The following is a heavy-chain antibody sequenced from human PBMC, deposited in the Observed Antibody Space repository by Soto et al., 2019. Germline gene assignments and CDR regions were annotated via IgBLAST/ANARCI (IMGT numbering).Heavy chain of an antibody. CDR1: GFTFSSYA. Sequence: EVQLLESGGGLVQPGGSLRLSCAASGFTFSSYAMRWVRQAPGKGLEWVSAISGSGGSTYYADSVTGRFTISRDNSKNTLYLQMNSLRAEDMVVYDCAKAAIGYDWHDDAFDIWGQGTMVTGSS. D-gene: IGHD5-12*01. CDR2: ISGSGGST. J-gene: IGHJ3*02. CDR3: AKAAIGYDWHDDAFDI. V-gene: IGHV3-23*01.